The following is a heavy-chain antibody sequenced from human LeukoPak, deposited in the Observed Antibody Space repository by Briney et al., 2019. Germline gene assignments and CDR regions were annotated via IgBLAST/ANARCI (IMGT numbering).Heavy chain of an antibody. CDR3: TRVGYIDEGIDY. J-gene: IGHJ4*02. CDR1: GFPFSSYW. D-gene: IGHD5-24*01. CDR2: IKQDGSKK. V-gene: IGHV3-7*04. Sequence: GGSLRLSCVASGFPFSSYWMTWVRQAPVKGLEWVTNIKQDGSKKSYVDSVKGRFTISRDNAKNSLYLQMNSLRAEDTAIYYCTRVGYIDEGIDYWGQGTLVTVSS.